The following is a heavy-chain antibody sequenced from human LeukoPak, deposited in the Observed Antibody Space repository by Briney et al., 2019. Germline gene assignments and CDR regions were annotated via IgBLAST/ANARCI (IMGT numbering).Heavy chain of an antibody. CDR3: ARGRRIAAAGLYYFDY. CDR2: ISSSGSII. D-gene: IGHD6-13*01. V-gene: IGHV3-48*04. Sequence: PGGSLRLSCAASGFTFSNAWMNWVRQAPGKGLEWVSHISSSGSIIYYADSVKGRFTISRDNAKNSLYLQMNSLRAEDTAAYYCARGRRIAAAGLYYFDYWGQGTLVTVSS. CDR1: GFTFSNAW. J-gene: IGHJ4*02.